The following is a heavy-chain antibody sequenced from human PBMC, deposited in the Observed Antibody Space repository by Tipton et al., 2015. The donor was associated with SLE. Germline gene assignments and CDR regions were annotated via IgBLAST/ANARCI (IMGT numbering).Heavy chain of an antibody. Sequence: SLRLSCAASGFTFSDYYMSWIRQAPGKGLEWVSYISSSGSTIYYADSAKGRFTISRDNAKNSLYLQMNSLRAEDTAVYYCARAGIPPYYYYYMDVWGKETTVTVSS. CDR3: ARAGIPPYYYYYMDV. D-gene: IGHD6-13*01. CDR2: ISSSGSTI. V-gene: IGHV3-11*01. CDR1: GFTFSDYY. J-gene: IGHJ6*03.